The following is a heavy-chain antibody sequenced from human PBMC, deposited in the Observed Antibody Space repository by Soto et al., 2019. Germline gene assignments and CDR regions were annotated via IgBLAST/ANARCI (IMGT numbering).Heavy chain of an antibody. CDR3: ATDEYFGSDIDFYYYAMDV. V-gene: IGHV4-31*03. J-gene: IGHJ6*02. CDR2: IYYNGST. D-gene: IGHD3-10*01. Sequence: QVQLQESGPGLVKPSQTLSLTCTVSGASISIGGYFWSWIRQHPGKGLEWIGHIYYNGSTYYNPSLKSRLTISVDTSKNEFSLRLTSLTAADTAVYFCATDEYFGSDIDFYYYAMDVWGQGTTVTVSS. CDR1: GASISIGGYF.